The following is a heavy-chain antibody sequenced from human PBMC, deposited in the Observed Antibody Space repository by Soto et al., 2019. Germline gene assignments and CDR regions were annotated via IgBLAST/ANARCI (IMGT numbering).Heavy chain of an antibody. CDR2: VNYIATT. CDR1: GESSRSFY. J-gene: IGHJ5*02. Sequence: QVQLQESGPGVVKPSETLSLTCTVSGESSRSFYWSWIRQPPGKGLEWIGYVNYIATTNYNASLKSRVTISLNTAKTQLSLRLSSVIAADTAVYYCARSFCRDGIRCNLFDPWVQGTLVTVSS. CDR3: ARSFCRDGIRCNLFDP. V-gene: IGHV4-59*01. D-gene: IGHD2-15*01.